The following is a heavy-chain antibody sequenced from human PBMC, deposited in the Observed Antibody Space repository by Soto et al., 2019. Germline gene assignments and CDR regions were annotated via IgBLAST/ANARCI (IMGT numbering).Heavy chain of an antibody. J-gene: IGHJ6*02. D-gene: IGHD3-9*01. CDR3: ARDQRHYDILTGYYFYGMDV. Sequence: ASVKVSCKASGYTFTSYYMHWVRQAPGQGLEWMEIINPSSGSTSFSQKFQDRVTMTRDTSTSTVYMELSSLRSDDTAVYYCARDQRHYDILTGYYFYGMDVWGQGTTVTVSS. CDR2: INPSSGST. CDR1: GYTFTSYY. V-gene: IGHV1-46*01.